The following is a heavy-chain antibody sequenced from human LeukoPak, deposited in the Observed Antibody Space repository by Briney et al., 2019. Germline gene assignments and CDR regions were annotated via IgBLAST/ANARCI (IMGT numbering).Heavy chain of an antibody. Sequence: PSETLSLTCAVYGGSFSGYYWSWIRQPPGKGLEWIGEINHSGSTNYKPSVKSRVTISVDTSKNQFSLKLNSVTAADTAIYYCARLFGRGYHSSGPQSYWSQGTLVTVSS. CDR2: INHSGST. CDR3: ARLFGRGYHSSGPQSY. D-gene: IGHD3-22*01. J-gene: IGHJ4*02. V-gene: IGHV4-34*01. CDR1: GGSFSGYY.